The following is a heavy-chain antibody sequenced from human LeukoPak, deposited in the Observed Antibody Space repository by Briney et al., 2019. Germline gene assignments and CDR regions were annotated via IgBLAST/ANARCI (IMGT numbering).Heavy chain of an antibody. CDR1: GGSISSYY. V-gene: IGHV4-59*01. CDR3: ARVRCSGGSCYYLDY. J-gene: IGHJ4*02. Sequence: SETLSLTCTVSGGSISSYYWSWIRQPPGKGLVWIGYIYYSGSTNYNPSLKSRVTISVDTSKNQFSLKLSSVTAADTAVYYCARVRCSGGSCYYLDYWGQGTLVTVSS. D-gene: IGHD2-15*01. CDR2: IYYSGST.